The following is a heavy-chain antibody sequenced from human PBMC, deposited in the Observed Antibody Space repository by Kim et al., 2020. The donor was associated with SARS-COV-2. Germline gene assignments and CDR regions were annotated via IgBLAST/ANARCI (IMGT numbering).Heavy chain of an antibody. D-gene: IGHD4-17*01. CDR3: AAPVSDYGDYGSKDWYFDL. V-gene: IGHV3-30*03. CDR2: ISYDGSNK. CDR1: GFTFSSYG. J-gene: IGHJ2*01. Sequence: GGSLRLSCAASGFTFSSYGMHWVRQAPGKGLEWVAVISYDGSNKYYADSVKGRFTISRDNSKTTLYLQMNSLRAEDTAVYYCAAPVSDYGDYGSKDWYFDLWGRGTLVTVSS.